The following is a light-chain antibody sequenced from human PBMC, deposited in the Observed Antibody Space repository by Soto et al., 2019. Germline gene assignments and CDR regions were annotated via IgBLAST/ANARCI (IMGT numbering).Light chain of an antibody. CDR2: SNN. CDR3: AAWDDSLNVVV. V-gene: IGLV1-44*01. J-gene: IGLJ2*01. CDR1: SSNIGSNT. Sequence: QLVLTQPPSASGTPGQRVTISCSGSSSNIGSNTVSWYQQLPGTAPKLLIYSNNQRPSGVPDRFSGSKSGTSASLAISGLQSEDEADYYCAAWDDSLNVVVFGGGTKLTVL.